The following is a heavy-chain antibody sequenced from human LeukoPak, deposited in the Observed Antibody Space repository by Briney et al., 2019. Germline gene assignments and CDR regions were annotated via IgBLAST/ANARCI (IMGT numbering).Heavy chain of an antibody. CDR1: GDSISSFY. CDR2: INHSGST. CDR3: AGVTAVVVPAAMDFDY. Sequence: SETLSLTCSVSGDSISSFYWSWIRQPPGEGLEWIGEINHSGSTNYNPSLKSRVTISVDTSKNQFSLKLSSVTAADTAVYYCAGVTAVVVPAAMDFDYWGQGTLVTVSS. D-gene: IGHD2-2*01. V-gene: IGHV4-34*01. J-gene: IGHJ4*02.